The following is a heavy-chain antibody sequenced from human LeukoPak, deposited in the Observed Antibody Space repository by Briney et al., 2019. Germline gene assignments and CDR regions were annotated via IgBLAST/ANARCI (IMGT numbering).Heavy chain of an antibody. CDR2: IWYDGSNK. V-gene: IGHV3-33*01. D-gene: IGHD3-3*01. CDR3: ARDSTHYDFWSGYYKGKPKIGYSDY. CDR1: GFTFSSYG. J-gene: IGHJ4*02. Sequence: GGSLRLSCAASGFTFSSYGMHWVRQAPGQGLEWVGVIWYDGSNKSYADSVKGRFTISRDDSKNTLYLQMNSLRAEATPVYYGARDSTHYDFWSGYYKGKPKIGYSDYSGQGALGTVSS.